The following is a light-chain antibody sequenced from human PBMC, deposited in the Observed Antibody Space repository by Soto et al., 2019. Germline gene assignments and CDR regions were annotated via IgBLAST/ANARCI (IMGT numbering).Light chain of an antibody. CDR2: EVS. Sequence: QSVLTQPPSASGTPGQRVTISCSGSSSNIGSNTVNWYQQHPGKAPKLMIYEVSNRPSGVSNRFSGSKSGNTASLTISGLQPEDETDYYCSSYTSSNTLVFGTGTKVTVL. CDR3: SSYTSSNTLV. J-gene: IGLJ1*01. CDR1: SSNIGSNT. V-gene: IGLV2-14*01.